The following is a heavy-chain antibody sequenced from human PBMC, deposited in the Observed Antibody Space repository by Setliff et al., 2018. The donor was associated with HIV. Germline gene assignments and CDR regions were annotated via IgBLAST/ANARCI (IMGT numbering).Heavy chain of an antibody. CDR1: GYTFTSYG. CDR3: ARAPYSNYLYYYYYYMDV. Sequence: ASVKVSCKASGYTFTSYGISWVRQAPGQGLEWMGWISEYNGDTKYAQKLQGRVTMTKDTSTSTAYMELRSLRSDDTAVYYCARAPYSNYLYYYYYYMDVWGKGTAVTVSS. J-gene: IGHJ6*03. D-gene: IGHD4-4*01. V-gene: IGHV1-18*01. CDR2: ISEYNGDT.